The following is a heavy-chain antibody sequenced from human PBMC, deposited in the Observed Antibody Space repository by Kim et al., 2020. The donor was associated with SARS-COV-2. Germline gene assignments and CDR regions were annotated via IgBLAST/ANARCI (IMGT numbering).Heavy chain of an antibody. J-gene: IGHJ5*02. CDR1: GFTFSSYA. CDR2: ISYDGSKT. D-gene: IGHD4-17*01. V-gene: IGHV3-30*04. CDR3: ARDRSIRWLVDNWFDP. Sequence: GGSLRLSCAASGFTFSSYAMHWVRQAPGKGLEWVAVISYDGSKTYDADSVKGRFTITRDNSKNTLYLQMNSLKTEDTAVYYCARDRSIRWLVDNWFDPWGQGALVTLSS.